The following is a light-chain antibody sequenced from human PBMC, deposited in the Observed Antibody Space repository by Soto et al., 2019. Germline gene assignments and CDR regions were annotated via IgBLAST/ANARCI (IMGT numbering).Light chain of an antibody. V-gene: IGKV3-20*01. CDR2: GAS. CDR3: QQYGSTLGVT. Sequence: EIVLTQSPGTLSLSPGERATLSCRASQSVSSSYLAWYQQKPGQAPRLLIYGASSRATGIPDRFSGSGSGTDFTLTISRREAEDFAVYYCQQYGSTLGVTFGGGTKVDIK. J-gene: IGKJ4*01. CDR1: QSVSSSY.